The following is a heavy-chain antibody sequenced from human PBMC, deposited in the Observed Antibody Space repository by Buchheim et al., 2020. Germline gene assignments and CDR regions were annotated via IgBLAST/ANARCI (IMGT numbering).Heavy chain of an antibody. CDR1: GYTFTNYY. V-gene: IGHV1-46*01. CDR2: INPSGGSP. J-gene: IGHJ6*02. Sequence: QVQLVQSGAEVKKPGASVKVSCKASGYTFTNYYMHWVRQAPGQGLEWMGIINPSGGSPSYARKFQDRVTMTRDTSTSTVYMELSSLRSEDTAVYYCARALVIPVAMAESLLGLDYGMDVWGQGTT. D-gene: IGHD2-2*01. CDR3: ARALVIPVAMAESLLGLDYGMDV.